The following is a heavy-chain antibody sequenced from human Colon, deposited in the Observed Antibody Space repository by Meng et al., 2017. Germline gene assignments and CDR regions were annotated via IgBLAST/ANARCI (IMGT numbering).Heavy chain of an antibody. J-gene: IGHJ4*02. V-gene: IGHV1-3*04. CDR3: ARERQTSGEDY. CDR1: GYSFTSYA. Sequence: ASVKVSCKASGYSFTSYAMQWVRQAPGQGFEWMGGINTDNGNTEYSRKFQGRVILTRDTSANTAYMELSSLTSEDTAVYYCARERQTSGEDYWGQGTLVTVSS. CDR2: INTDNGNT. D-gene: IGHD2-15*01.